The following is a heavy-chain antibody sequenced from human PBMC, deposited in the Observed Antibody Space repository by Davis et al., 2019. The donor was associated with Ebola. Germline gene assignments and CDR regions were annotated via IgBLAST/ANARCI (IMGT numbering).Heavy chain of an antibody. Sequence: AASVKVSCKASGYTFPSYGMSWVRQAPGQGLEWMGWINPHNGNTNYAQNVQGRVTMTTDTSTSTAYMEVGSLRSDDTAVYYCARAQFPTTSDHWGQGTLVTVSS. V-gene: IGHV1-18*01. D-gene: IGHD1-1*01. CDR3: ARAQFPTTSDH. J-gene: IGHJ4*02. CDR2: INPHNGNT. CDR1: GYTFPSYG.